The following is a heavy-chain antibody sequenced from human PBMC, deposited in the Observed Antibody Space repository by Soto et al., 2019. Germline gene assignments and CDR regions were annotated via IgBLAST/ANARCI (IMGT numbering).Heavy chain of an antibody. CDR1: GFILSGHW. CDR2: IKQDGSEK. V-gene: IGHV3-7*01. D-gene: IGHD1-1*01. J-gene: IGHJ4*02. CDR3: ARLAGETTIYDY. Sequence: GGSLRLSCAPSGFILSGHWMSWVRQAPGKGLEWVATIKQDGSEKYYVDSVRGRFTISRDNAENSLFLQMNSLRAEDTAVYYCARLAGETTIYDYWGQGTLVTVSS.